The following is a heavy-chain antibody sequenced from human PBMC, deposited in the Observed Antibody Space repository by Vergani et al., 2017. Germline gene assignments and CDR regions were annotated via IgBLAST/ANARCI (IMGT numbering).Heavy chain of an antibody. V-gene: IGHV3-21*01. CDR1: GFTFSSYS. CDR3: VMGGDIVVVPAAS. Sequence: VQLVESGGGVVQPGRSLRLSCAASGFTFSSYSMNWVRQAPGKGLEWVSSISSSSSYIYYADSVKGRFTISRDNAKNSLYLQMNSLRAEDTAVYYCVMGGDIVVVPAASWGEGTLVTVSS. J-gene: IGHJ4*02. D-gene: IGHD2-2*01. CDR2: ISSSSSYI.